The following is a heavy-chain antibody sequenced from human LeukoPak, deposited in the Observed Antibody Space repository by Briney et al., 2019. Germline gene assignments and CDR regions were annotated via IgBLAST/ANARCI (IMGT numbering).Heavy chain of an antibody. CDR2: IYTSGIT. Sequence: GVSLRLSCAVSGFTVSSNFMSWVRQAPGKGPEWVSVIYTSGITYYADSVRGRFTIPRDNSKNTMYLQMDSLTAEDTAVYYCAREDAGGTYSFDYWGQGTLVTASS. CDR3: AREDAGGTYSFDY. CDR1: GFTVSSNF. D-gene: IGHD1-26*01. V-gene: IGHV3-66*01. J-gene: IGHJ4*02.